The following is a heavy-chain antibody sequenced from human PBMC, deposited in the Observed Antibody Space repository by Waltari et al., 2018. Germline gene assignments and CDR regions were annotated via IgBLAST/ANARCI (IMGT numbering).Heavy chain of an antibody. J-gene: IGHJ4*02. D-gene: IGHD2-15*01. CDR3: ARHYVVAARRPRYYFDY. V-gene: IGHV4-34*01. CDR2: INHSGST. Sequence: QVQLQQWGAGLLKPSETLSLTCAVYGGSFSGYYWIWIRQPPRTGLEWIGEINHSGSTNYNPSLKSRVTISVDTSKNQFSLKLSSVTAADTAVYYCARHYVVAARRPRYYFDYWGQGTLVTVSS. CDR1: GGSFSGYY.